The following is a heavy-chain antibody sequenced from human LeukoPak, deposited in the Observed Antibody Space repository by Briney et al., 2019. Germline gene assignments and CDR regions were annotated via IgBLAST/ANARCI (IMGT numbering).Heavy chain of an antibody. CDR2: FDPGDGET. D-gene: IGHD1-1*01. V-gene: IGHV1-24*01. J-gene: IGHJ4*02. CDR1: GYTLTELS. Sequence: ASVKVSCKVSGYTLTELSMHWVRQAPGKGLEWMGGFDPGDGETIYAQKFQGRVTMTEDTSTDTAYMELSSLRSEDTAVYYCATGGLNDWSFDYWGQGTLVTVSS. CDR3: ATGGLNDWSFDY.